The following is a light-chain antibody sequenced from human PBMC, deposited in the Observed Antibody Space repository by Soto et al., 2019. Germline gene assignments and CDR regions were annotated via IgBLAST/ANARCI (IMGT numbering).Light chain of an antibody. CDR3: QQSYITPYT. Sequence: DLQMTQSPSSLSASVGDTVTITCRASQSISAHLNWYQQKPGKVPKLLIYAASNLQSGVPSSFSGSGSETDFALTISSLQPEDFATYYCQQSYITPYTFGQGTKLQIK. J-gene: IGKJ2*01. CDR2: AAS. CDR1: QSISAH. V-gene: IGKV1-39*01.